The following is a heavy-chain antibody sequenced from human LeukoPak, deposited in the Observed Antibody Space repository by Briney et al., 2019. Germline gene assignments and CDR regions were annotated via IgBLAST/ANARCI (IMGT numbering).Heavy chain of an antibody. D-gene: IGHD3-10*01. V-gene: IGHV3-21*01. CDR2: ISSSSSYI. J-gene: IGHJ4*02. CDR1: GFTFSSYS. CDR3: ARPSAVGENY. Sequence: GGSLRLSCAASGFTFSSYSMNWVRQAPGKGLEWVSNISSSSSYIYYADSVKSRFTISRDNAKNSLYLQMNSLRAEDTAVYYCARPSAVGENYWGQGTPVTVSS.